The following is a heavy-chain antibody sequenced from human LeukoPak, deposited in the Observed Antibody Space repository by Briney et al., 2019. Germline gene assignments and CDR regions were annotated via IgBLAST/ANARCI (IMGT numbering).Heavy chain of an antibody. CDR3: ARGYYYGMDV. CDR1: GFTFTNSW. CDR2: TYSDGSIT. Sequence: PGGSLRLSCAASGFTFTNSWMHWVRQAQGKGLVWVSRTYSDGSITSYADSVKGRFTISRDNGRNTLYLQMNSLRAEDTAVYYCARGYYYGMDVWGQGTTVTVSS. J-gene: IGHJ6*02. V-gene: IGHV3-74*01.